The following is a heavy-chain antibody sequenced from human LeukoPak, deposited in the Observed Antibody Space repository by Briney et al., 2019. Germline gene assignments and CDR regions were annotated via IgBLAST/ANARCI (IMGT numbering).Heavy chain of an antibody. D-gene: IGHD2-15*01. CDR3: ARHLGGSYYSPFDH. V-gene: IGHV4-39*01. Sequence: SETLSLTCAVSGGSISSNTYYWGWIRQPPGKGLEWIGSFDYSGSTYYNPSLQSRVTIFEDTSKNQFSLKLTSVTAADTAVYYCARHLGGSYYSPFDHWGRGTLVTVSS. J-gene: IGHJ4*02. CDR1: GGSISSNTYY. CDR2: FDYSGST.